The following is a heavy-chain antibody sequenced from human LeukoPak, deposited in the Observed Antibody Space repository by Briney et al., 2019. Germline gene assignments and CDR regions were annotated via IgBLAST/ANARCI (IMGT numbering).Heavy chain of an antibody. CDR2: GSAYNGHI. D-gene: IGHD3-10*01. J-gene: IGHJ4*02. CDR1: GYTFTIYG. V-gene: IGHV1-18*01. CDR3: ARAHELLWFGETFELANFDY. Sequence: ASGNVSFNSSGYTFTIYGISWGRHAPGPGLGPVGCGSAYNGHINYAQKIQGRVTMTTETSTSTAYMELRSLRSDDTAVYYCARAHELLWFGETFELANFDYWGQGTLVTVSS.